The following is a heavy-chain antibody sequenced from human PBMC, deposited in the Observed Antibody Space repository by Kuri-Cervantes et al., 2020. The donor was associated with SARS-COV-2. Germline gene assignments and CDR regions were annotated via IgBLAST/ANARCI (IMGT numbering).Heavy chain of an antibody. Sequence: SVKVSCKASGGTFSSYAIRWVRQAPGQGLEWVGGIIPIFGTANYAQKFQGRVTITADKSTSTAYMELSSRRSADKAVYYCARTVEAPGIFFWFDPWGQGTLVTVSS. CDR3: ARTVEAPGIFFWFDP. J-gene: IGHJ5*02. CDR2: IIPIFGTA. CDR1: GGTFSSYA. D-gene: IGHD2-21*01. V-gene: IGHV1-69*06.